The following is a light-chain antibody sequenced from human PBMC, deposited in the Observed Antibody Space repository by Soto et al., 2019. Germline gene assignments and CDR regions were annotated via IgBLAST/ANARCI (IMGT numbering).Light chain of an antibody. J-gene: IGKJ4*01. CDR3: QQYYTWPIT. CDR2: GAS. V-gene: IGKV3-15*01. Sequence: EIVLTQSPATLSLSPGERVTFSCRASQGVSRKLAWYQHKPGQAPRLLIPGASTGATGIPARFSGSGSGTEFTLTISSLQSEDCAIYYCQQYYTWPITFGGGTKVDIK. CDR1: QGVSRK.